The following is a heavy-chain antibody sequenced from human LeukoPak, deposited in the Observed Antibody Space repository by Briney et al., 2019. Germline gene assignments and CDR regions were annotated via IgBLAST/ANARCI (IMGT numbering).Heavy chain of an antibody. CDR3: AKSFPREVIRPYFDY. Sequence: GGSLRLSCAASGFTFSSYGMHWVRQAPGKGLEWVAVISYDGSNKYYADSVKGRFTISRDNSKNTLYLQMNSLRAEDTAVYYCAKSFPREVIRPYFDYWGQGTLATVSS. CDR2: ISYDGSNK. D-gene: IGHD3-10*01. J-gene: IGHJ4*02. V-gene: IGHV3-30*18. CDR1: GFTFSSYG.